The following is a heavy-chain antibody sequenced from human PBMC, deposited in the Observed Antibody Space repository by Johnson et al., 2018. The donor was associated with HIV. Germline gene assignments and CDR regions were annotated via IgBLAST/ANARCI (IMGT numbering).Heavy chain of an antibody. D-gene: IGHD3-22*01. CDR3: ARGGLTYYYDSSGYPDAFDI. CDR2: IRYDGSNK. J-gene: IGHJ3*02. V-gene: IGHV3-30*02. CDR1: GFIFSNYG. Sequence: QVQLVESGGGVVQPGGSLRLSCAASGFIFSNYGMHWVRQAPGKGLEWVAFIRYDGSNKYYADSVKGRFTISRDNAKNSLYLQMNSLRAEDTAVYYCARGGLTYYYDSSGYPDAFDIWGQGTMVTVSS.